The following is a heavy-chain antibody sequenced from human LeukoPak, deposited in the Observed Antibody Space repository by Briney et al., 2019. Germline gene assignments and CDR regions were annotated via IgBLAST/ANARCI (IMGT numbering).Heavy chain of an antibody. CDR3: ARARDDSSGYYYVTVDY. V-gene: IGHV4-34*01. J-gene: IGHJ4*02. D-gene: IGHD3-22*01. Sequence: SETLSLTCAVYGGSFSGYYWSWIRQHPGKGLEWIGEINHSGSTNYNPSLKSRVTISVDTSKNQFSLKLSSVTAADTAVYYCARARDDSSGYYYVTVDYWGQGTLVTVSS. CDR1: GGSFSGYY. CDR2: INHSGST.